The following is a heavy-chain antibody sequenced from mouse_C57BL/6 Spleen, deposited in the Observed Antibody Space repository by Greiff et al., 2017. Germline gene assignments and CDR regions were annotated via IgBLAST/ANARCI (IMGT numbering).Heavy chain of an antibody. Sequence: EVQLVESGGGLVQPGGSMKLSCVASGFTFSNYWMNWVRQSPEKGLEWVAQIRLKSDNYATHYAESVKGRFTISRDDSKSSVYLQMNNLRSEDTGIYYCTGGGLRSLFAYWGQGTLVTVSA. CDR1: GFTFSNYW. CDR3: TGGGLRSLFAY. J-gene: IGHJ3*01. D-gene: IGHD2-4*01. CDR2: IRLKSDNYAT. V-gene: IGHV6-3*01.